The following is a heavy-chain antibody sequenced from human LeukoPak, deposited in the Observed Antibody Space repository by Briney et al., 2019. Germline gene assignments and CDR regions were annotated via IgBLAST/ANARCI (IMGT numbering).Heavy chain of an antibody. CDR2: IRQDGYEI. CDR3: AKDQKYQLLHAFDI. V-gene: IGHV3-7*01. D-gene: IGHD2-2*01. Sequence: PGGSLRLSCAASGFSFRSHWMTWVRQAPGKGLEWVANIRQDGYEINYVDSVKGRFTISRDNSKNTLYLQMNSLRAEDTAVYYCAKDQKYQLLHAFDIWGQGTMVTVSS. J-gene: IGHJ3*02. CDR1: GFSFRSHW.